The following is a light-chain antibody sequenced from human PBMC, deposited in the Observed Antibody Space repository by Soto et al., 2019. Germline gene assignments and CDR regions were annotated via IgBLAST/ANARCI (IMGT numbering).Light chain of an antibody. J-gene: IGKJ4*01. Sequence: EIVLTQSPGTLSLSPGERATLSCRASQSVSSTYLAWYQQKPGQATRLLMYGASSRATGIPDRFSGSASGTDFTLTISRLEPEDFALYFCQQYATSPLTFGGGTNVEVK. V-gene: IGKV3-20*01. CDR2: GAS. CDR1: QSVSSTY. CDR3: QQYATSPLT.